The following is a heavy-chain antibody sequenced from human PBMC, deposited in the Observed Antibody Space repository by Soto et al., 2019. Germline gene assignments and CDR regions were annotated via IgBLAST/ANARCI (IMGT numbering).Heavy chain of an antibody. V-gene: IGHV4-59*08. D-gene: IGHD1-1*01. Sequence: QVQLQESGPGLVKPSETLSLTCTVSGDSISDHSWSWIRQPPGKGLEWIGYIYYNADTNYNPSLRRRVTISVDTSKNQWSLRLSSVTAADTALYYCASHGRLATTGWFDPWGQGTLVTVSS. CDR2: IYYNADT. J-gene: IGHJ5*02. CDR1: GDSISDHS. CDR3: ASHGRLATTGWFDP.